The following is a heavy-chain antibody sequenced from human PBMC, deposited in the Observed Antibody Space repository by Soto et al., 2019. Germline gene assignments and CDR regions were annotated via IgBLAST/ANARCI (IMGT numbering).Heavy chain of an antibody. CDR1: GFTFSSYW. CDR3: ARGGPSLRFSF. CDR2: INSDGSST. Sequence: GGSLRLSCAASGFTFSSYWMHWVRQAPGKGLVRVSRINSDGSSTSYADSVKGRFTISRDNAKNTLYLQMNSLRAEDTAVYYCARGGPSLRFSFWGQGTMVTVSS. J-gene: IGHJ3*01. V-gene: IGHV3-74*01. D-gene: IGHD3-3*01.